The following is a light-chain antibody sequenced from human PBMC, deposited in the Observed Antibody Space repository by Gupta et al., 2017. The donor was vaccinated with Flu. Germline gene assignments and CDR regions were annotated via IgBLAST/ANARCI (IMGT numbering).Light chain of an antibody. CDR3: QQYYTIPLT. J-gene: IGKJ3*01. CDR2: WAS. V-gene: IGKV4-1*01. Sequence: DIVMTQYPDSLAVPWGARATINCKSSKSVVFSADNKKYLAWYQQKPGQPPKLLIHWASTRDSGVPDRFRGSGSGTDFTLTISSLQAEDVAVYYCQQYYTIPLTFGPGTKVDI. CDR1: KSVVFSADNKKY.